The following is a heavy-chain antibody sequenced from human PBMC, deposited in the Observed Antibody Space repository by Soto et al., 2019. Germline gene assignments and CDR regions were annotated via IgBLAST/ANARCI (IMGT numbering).Heavy chain of an antibody. CDR3: AGSSDYGDYAFDF. CDR1: GGSISSNY. D-gene: IGHD4-17*01. CDR2: IYYSGTT. J-gene: IGHJ4*02. V-gene: IGHV4-59*08. Sequence: QVQLQESGPGLVKPSETLSLTCTVSGGSISSNYWSWIRQPPGKGLEWIGYIYYSGTTNYNPSLKSRVTISLDTPKNQFSLKLSSVTAADTAVYYCAGSSDYGDYAFDFWGQGTLVTVSS.